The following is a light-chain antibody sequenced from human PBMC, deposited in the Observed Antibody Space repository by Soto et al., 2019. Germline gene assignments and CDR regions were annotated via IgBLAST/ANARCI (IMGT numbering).Light chain of an antibody. V-gene: IGKV1-5*01. J-gene: IGKJ2*03. Sequence: IQMTQSPSTVSASVGDSVTISCRASQPVNTFLAWYQQKPGGAPKVVIFDASNLGSGVPSRFSGSGFGTEFTLSITSLQPDDVATYYCQQDKNYSYSFGQGTKLEIK. CDR3: QQDKNYSYS. CDR1: QPVNTF. CDR2: DAS.